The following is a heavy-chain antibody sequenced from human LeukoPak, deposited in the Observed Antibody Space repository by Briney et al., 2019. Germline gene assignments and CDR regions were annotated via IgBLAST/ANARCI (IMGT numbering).Heavy chain of an antibody. Sequence: VGSLRLSCAASGFTVSRNYMSWVRQVPGRGLEWVSVIYTGGSTYYADSVEGRFTISRDNSKNTVYLQINSLRTEDTAIYYCARDRSLSGTRDAFDIWGQGTMVTVSS. V-gene: IGHV3-66*02. D-gene: IGHD3-22*01. CDR1: GFTVSRNY. J-gene: IGHJ3*02. CDR3: ARDRSLSGTRDAFDI. CDR2: IYTGGST.